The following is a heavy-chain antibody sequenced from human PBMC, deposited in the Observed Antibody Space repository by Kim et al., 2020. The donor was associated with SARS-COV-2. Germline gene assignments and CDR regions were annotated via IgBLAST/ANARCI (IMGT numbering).Heavy chain of an antibody. D-gene: IGHD3-10*01. CDR3: VRGYIGGPFDN. J-gene: IGHJ5*02. Sequence: TGYADYVKGRFTRSRDNVKSSLYLQMNGLRAEDTALYYCVRGYIGGPFDNWGQGTLVTVSS. CDR2: T. V-gene: IGHV3-20*03.